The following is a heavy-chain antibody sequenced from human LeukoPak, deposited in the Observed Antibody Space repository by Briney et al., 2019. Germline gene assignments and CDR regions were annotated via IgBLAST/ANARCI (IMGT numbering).Heavy chain of an antibody. V-gene: IGHV3-21*01. CDR2: ISSSGSYI. CDR3: ARGYYGDPSQVYYFDY. D-gene: IGHD4-17*01. J-gene: IGHJ4*02. Sequence: PGGSLRLSCTASEFTFSSYSVNWVRQAPGKGLEWVSSISSSGSYIYYADSVKGRFTISRDNAKNSLYLQMNSLRAEDTAVYYCARGYYGDPSQVYYFDYWGQGTLVTVSS. CDR1: EFTFSSYS.